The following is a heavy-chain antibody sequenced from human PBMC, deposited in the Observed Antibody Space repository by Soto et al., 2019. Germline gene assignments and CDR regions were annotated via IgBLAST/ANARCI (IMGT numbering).Heavy chain of an antibody. Sequence: SETLYLTCSVYGASFIVYYWSWIRQPPGKGLEWIGEINHSGSTNYNPSLKSRVTISVDTSKNQFSLNLSSVTAADTAVYYCARRLDVWGQGNTVTVSS. V-gene: IGHV4-34*01. CDR1: GASFIVYY. CDR2: INHSGST. CDR3: ARRLDV. J-gene: IGHJ6*02.